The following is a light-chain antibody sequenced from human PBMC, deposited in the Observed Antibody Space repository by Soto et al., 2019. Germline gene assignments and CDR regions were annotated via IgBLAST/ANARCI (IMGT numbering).Light chain of an antibody. V-gene: IGKV1-9*01. CDR2: AAS. J-gene: IGKJ4*01. CDR1: QGISSY. CDR3: QQLNTYPFT. Sequence: DIQLTQSPSFLSASVGDRVTITCRASQGISSYLAWYQQKPGKVPKLLIYAASTLQSGVPSRFSGSESGTEFTLTISSLQHADFATYYCQQLNTYPFTFGGGTKVEIK.